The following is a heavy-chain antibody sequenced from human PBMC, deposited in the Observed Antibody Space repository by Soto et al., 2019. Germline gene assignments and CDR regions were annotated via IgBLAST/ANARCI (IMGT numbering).Heavy chain of an antibody. Sequence: QLQLQESGPGLVKPSETLSLTCTVSGGSISSSSFHWGWIRQPPGKGLEWIGSIYYSGSTYYSPSLKSQVPISVHTSKTRLSPKLRSVTAADPAVYYCERRERAAGTDWWFDPWGQGTLVTVSS. CDR3: ERRERAAGTDWWFDP. D-gene: IGHD6-13*01. CDR2: IYYSGST. V-gene: IGHV4-39*01. J-gene: IGHJ5*02. CDR1: GGSISSSSFH.